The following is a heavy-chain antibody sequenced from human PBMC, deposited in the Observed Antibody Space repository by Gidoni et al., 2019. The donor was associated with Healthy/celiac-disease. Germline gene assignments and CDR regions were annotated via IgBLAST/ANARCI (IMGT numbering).Heavy chain of an antibody. Sequence: EVQLVESGGGLVQPGGSPKLSCAASGFTFSGSAMPWVRQASGKGLEWVGRIRSKANSYATAYAASVKGRFTISRDDSKNTAYLQMNSLKTEDTAVYYCNPWSSSDFDYWGQGTLVTVSS. CDR1: GFTFSGSA. J-gene: IGHJ4*02. CDR2: IRSKANSYAT. D-gene: IGHD6-6*01. CDR3: NPWSSSDFDY. V-gene: IGHV3-73*01.